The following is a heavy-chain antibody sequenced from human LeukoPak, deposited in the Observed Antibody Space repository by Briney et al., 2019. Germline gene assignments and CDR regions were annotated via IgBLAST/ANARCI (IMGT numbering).Heavy chain of an antibody. J-gene: IGHJ4*02. CDR1: GYTFTGYY. Sequence: GASVKVSCKASGYTFTGYYMHWVRQAPGKGLEWMGWINPNSGGTNYAQKFQGRVTMTRDTSISTAYMELSRLRSDDTAVYYCARLDTATAGFNYWGQGTLVTVSS. CDR2: INPNSGGT. V-gene: IGHV1-2*02. D-gene: IGHD5-18*01. CDR3: ARLDTATAGFNY.